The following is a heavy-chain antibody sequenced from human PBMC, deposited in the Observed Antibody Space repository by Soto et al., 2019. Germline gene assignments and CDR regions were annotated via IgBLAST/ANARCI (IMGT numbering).Heavy chain of an antibody. CDR2: ISGTSDYI. CDR1: GFTFTSSS. CDR3: AKDRPFPTSYFDY. D-gene: IGHD5-12*01. V-gene: IGHV3-21*01. Sequence: PGGSLRLSCAASGFTFTSSSMNWVRQAPGKELEWVSSISGTSDYIDYADSVKGRFTISRDNAKNSLYLQMNGLRAEDTAVYYCAKDRPFPTSYFDYWGQGTLVTVSS. J-gene: IGHJ4*02.